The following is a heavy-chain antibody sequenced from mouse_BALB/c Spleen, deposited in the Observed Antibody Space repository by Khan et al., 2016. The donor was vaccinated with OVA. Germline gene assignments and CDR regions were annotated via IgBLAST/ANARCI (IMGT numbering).Heavy chain of an antibody. CDR2: INPTNGRT. Sequence: QVQLQQPGAELVKPGASVKMSCKASGYTFTSYWMHWVKQRLGQGLEWIAEINPTNGRTYYNEKFKSKATLTVDKSSTTAYMQLSGRTSEDSAVYYCARIEKRVATYFDYWGQGTTVTVSA. CDR1: GYTFTSYW. V-gene: IGHV1S81*02. D-gene: IGHD1-1*01. J-gene: IGHJ2*01. CDR3: ARIEKRVATYFDY.